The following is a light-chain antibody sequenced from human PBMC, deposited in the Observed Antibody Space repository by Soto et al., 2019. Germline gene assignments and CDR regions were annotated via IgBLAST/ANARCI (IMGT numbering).Light chain of an antibody. Sequence: QSAPTQPASVSGSPGQSITISCTGTSSDIGAYKYVSWCQQYPGKAPKLIIYEVSNRPSGVSNRFSGSKSGNTASLTISGLQAEDEADYYCISHAGSSVIFGGGTKVTVI. J-gene: IGLJ2*01. V-gene: IGLV2-14*01. CDR2: EVS. CDR3: ISHAGSSVI. CDR1: SSDIGAYKY.